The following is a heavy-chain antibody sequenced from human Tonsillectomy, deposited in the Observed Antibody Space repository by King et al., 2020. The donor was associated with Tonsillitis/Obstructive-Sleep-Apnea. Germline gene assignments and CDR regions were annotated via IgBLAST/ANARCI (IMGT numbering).Heavy chain of an antibody. CDR2: INHSGST. D-gene: IGHD1-26*01. Sequence: VQLQQWGAGLLKPSETLSLTCAVYGGSFSGYYWSWIRQPPGKGLEWIGKINHSGSTNYNPSLKSRVTISEDTSKNQFSLKLSSVTAADTAVYYCARGGASGGGSRRGGYYYYMDVWGKGTTVTVSS. J-gene: IGHJ6*03. CDR3: ARGGASGGGSRRGGYYYYMDV. CDR1: GGSFSGYY. V-gene: IGHV4-34*01.